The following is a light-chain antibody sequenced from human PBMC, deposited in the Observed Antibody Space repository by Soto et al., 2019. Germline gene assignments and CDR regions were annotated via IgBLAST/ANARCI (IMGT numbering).Light chain of an antibody. J-gene: IGLJ3*02. CDR1: SSDVGGYNY. CDR2: DVN. V-gene: IGLV2-11*01. Sequence: QSALTQPRSVSGSPGQSVTISCTGTSSDVGGYNYVSWYQQHPGKAPKLVIYDVNKRPSGVPDRFSGSKSANTASLTISGLQAEDEADYYCCSYAGNSLWVFGGGTKLTVL. CDR3: CSYAGNSLWV.